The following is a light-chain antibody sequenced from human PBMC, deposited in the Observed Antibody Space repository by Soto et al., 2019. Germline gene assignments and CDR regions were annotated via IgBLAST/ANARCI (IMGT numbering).Light chain of an antibody. J-gene: IGKJ5*01. CDR1: QSVSSY. Sequence: EIVLTQSPATLSLSPVERATLSCRASQSVSSYLAWYQQKPGQAPRLLIYDASNRATGIPARFSGSGSGTDFTLIINSLEPEDFAVYYCQQRSSPTFGQGTRLEIK. CDR2: DAS. V-gene: IGKV3-11*01. CDR3: QQRSSPT.